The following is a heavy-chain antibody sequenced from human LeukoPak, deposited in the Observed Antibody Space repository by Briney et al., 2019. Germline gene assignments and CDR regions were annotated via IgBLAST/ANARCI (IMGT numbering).Heavy chain of an antibody. V-gene: IGHV3-66*04. Sequence: GGSLRLSCAASGFTFSSYGMRWVRQAPGKGLEWVSVIYTGGSTYYADSVKGRFTISRDSSKNTLYLQMNSLRAEDTAVYYCARHDWFDPWGQGTLVTVSS. J-gene: IGHJ5*02. CDR3: ARHDWFDP. CDR1: GFTFSSYG. CDR2: IYTGGST.